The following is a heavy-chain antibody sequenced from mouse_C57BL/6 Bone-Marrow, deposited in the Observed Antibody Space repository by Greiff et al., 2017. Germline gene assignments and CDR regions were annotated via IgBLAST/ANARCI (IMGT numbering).Heavy chain of an antibody. CDR2: IYPRSGNT. J-gene: IGHJ3*01. Sequence: QVKLQQSGAELARPGASVKLSCKASGYTFTSYGISWVKQRTGQGLEWIGEIYPRSGNTYYNEKFKGKATLTADKSSSTAYMKLRSLTSEDSAVYFCATAGCAYWGQGTLVTVSA. V-gene: IGHV1-81*01. CDR1: GYTFTSYG. CDR3: ATAGCAY.